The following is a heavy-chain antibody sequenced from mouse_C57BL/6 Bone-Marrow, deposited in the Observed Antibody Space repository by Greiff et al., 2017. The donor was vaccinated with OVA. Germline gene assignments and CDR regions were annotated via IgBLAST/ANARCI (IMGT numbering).Heavy chain of an antibody. CDR1: GFTFSNYW. V-gene: IGHV6-3*01. D-gene: IGHD1-1*01. CDR2: IRLKSDNYAT. Sequence: EVKLEESGGGLVQPGGSMKLSCVASGFTFSNYWMNWVRQSPEHGLEWVAQIRLKSDNYATHYAESVKGRFTISRDDSKSSVYLKKNNLRAEDTRIYYCTGGHCYGSSLFAYWGQGTLVTVSA. CDR3: TGGHCYGSSLFAY. J-gene: IGHJ3*01.